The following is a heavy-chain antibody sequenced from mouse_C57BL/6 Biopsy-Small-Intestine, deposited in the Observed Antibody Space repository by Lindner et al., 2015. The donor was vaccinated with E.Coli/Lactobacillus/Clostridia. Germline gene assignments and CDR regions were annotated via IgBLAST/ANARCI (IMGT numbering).Heavy chain of an antibody. CDR3: AMDYRVPRDY. D-gene: IGHD2-13*01. J-gene: IGHJ4*01. Sequence: SVKVSCKTSGSTFTNYYIHWVRQAPGQGLEWMGLITPSGDSTNYAQKFQDRVTMTRDTSTSTVYMELSSLRSEDTAVYYCAMDYRVPRDYWGQGTLVTVSS. CDR2: ITPSGDST. CDR1: GSTFTNYY. V-gene: IGHV1S12*01.